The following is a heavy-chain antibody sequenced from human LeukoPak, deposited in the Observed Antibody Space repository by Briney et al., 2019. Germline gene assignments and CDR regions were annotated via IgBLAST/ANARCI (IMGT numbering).Heavy chain of an antibody. D-gene: IGHD6-13*01. V-gene: IGHV5-51*01. Sequence: GESLKISCKGSGYSFTSYWIGWVRQMPGKGLEWMGIIYPGDSDTRYSPSFQGQVTISADKSISTAYLQWSSLKASDTAMYYLARHSRISSLYVSYMDVLGKGTTVTVSS. CDR1: GYSFTSYW. CDR2: IYPGDSDT. CDR3: ARHSRISSLYVSYMDV. J-gene: IGHJ6*03.